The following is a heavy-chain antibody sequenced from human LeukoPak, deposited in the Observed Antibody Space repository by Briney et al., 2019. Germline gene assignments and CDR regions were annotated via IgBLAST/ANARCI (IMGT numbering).Heavy chain of an antibody. V-gene: IGHV4-34*01. CDR2: INHSGST. CDR1: GGSFSGYY. D-gene: IGHD3-16*01. Sequence: PSETLSLTCAVYGGSFSGYYWSWIRQPPGKGLGWIGEINHSGSTNYNPSLKSRVTISVDTSKNQFSLKLSSVTAADTAVYYCARGQKWGRSWFDPWGQGTLVTASS. CDR3: ARGQKWGRSWFDP. J-gene: IGHJ5*02.